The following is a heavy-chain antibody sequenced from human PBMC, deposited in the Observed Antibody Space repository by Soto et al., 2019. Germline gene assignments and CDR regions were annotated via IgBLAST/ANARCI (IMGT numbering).Heavy chain of an antibody. D-gene: IGHD2-8*02. CDR3: AKLLGVGGVARDY. CDR1: GFTFSSYA. Sequence: EVQLLESGGGLVQPGGSLRLSCAASGFTFSSYAMSWVRQAPGKGLEWVSAISGSGGRTYYADSVKGRFTISRDNSKTTLYLQMNSLRAEDTAVYYCAKLLGVGGVARDYWGQGTLVTVSS. CDR2: ISGSGGRT. V-gene: IGHV3-23*01. J-gene: IGHJ4*02.